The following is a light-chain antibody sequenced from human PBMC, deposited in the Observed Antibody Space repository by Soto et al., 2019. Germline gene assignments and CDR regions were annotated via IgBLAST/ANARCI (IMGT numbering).Light chain of an antibody. V-gene: IGKV3-11*01. CDR3: EPRRNCPIFT. CDR2: DAS. J-gene: IGKJ3*01. Sequence: EIVLTQSPATLSLSPGERATLSCRASQSVSSYLAWYQQKPGQAPRLLIYDASNRATGIPARFSGSGSGTDFTLTISSLVPEDVSVYYGEPRRNCPIFTFGPETKVDIK. CDR1: QSVSSY.